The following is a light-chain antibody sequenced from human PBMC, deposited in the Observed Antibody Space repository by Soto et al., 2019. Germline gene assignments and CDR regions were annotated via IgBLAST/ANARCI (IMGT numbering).Light chain of an antibody. CDR2: DAS. CDR1: QSISINS. V-gene: IGKV3-20*01. J-gene: IGKJ5*01. CDR3: QQYSSLAIT. Sequence: EIVLTQSPGTLSLSPGERATLSCRASQSISINSLAWYQQKPGQAPRLLIYDASTRATGIPDRFSGSGSATDFTLTISRLEPEDFAIYYCQQYSSLAITFGQGTRLEIK.